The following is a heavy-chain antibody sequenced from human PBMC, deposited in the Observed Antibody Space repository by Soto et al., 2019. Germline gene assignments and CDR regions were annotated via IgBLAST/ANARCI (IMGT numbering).Heavy chain of an antibody. D-gene: IGHD4-17*01. Sequence: SETLSLTCAVSGGSISSGGYSWSWIRQPPGKGLEWIGYIYHSGSTYYNPSLKSRVTISVDRSKNQFSLKLSSVTAADTAVYYCASSRFGYGVLFDYWGQGTLVTVSS. J-gene: IGHJ4*02. V-gene: IGHV4-30-2*01. CDR1: GGSISSGGYS. CDR2: IYHSGST. CDR3: ASSRFGYGVLFDY.